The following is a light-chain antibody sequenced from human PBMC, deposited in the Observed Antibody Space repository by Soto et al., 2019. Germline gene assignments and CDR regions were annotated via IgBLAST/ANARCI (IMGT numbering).Light chain of an antibody. CDR1: QSISSS. V-gene: IGKV3-15*01. CDR2: DAS. J-gene: IGKJ5*01. Sequence: EIVMTQSPATLSVSPVERATLSCRASQSISSSLAWYQQKRGQAPRLLMYDASTRATAIPARFSGSGSGTEFTLTITSLQSEDFAVYYCQQYNNWPITFGQGTRLEIK. CDR3: QQYNNWPIT.